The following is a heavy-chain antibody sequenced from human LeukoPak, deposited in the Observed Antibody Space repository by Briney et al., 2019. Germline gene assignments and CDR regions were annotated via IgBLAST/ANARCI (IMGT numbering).Heavy chain of an antibody. J-gene: IGHJ5*02. CDR1: GYTFTSYY. CDR3: ARALESVVGGPNWFDP. V-gene: IGHV1-46*01. CDR2: INPSGGST. Sequence: ASVKVSCKASGYTFTSYYMHWVRQAPGQGLEWMGIINPSGGSTSYAQKFQGRVTMTRDTSTSTVYMELSSLRSEDTAVYYCARALESVVGGPNWFDPWGQGTLVTVSS. D-gene: IGHD1-26*01.